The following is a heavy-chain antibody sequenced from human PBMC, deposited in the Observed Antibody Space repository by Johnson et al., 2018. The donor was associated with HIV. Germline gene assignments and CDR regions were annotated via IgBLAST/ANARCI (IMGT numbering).Heavy chain of an antibody. CDR3: ARDFVRWLVKRGAFDI. Sequence: QVKLVESGGGVVQPGRSLRLSCAASGFTFSSYAMHWVRQAPGKGLEWVAVISYDGSNKYYADSVKGRFTISRDNSKNTLYLQMNSLRAEDTAVYYCARDFVRWLVKRGAFDIWGQGTMVTVSS. D-gene: IGHD6-19*01. V-gene: IGHV3-30*04. J-gene: IGHJ3*02. CDR2: ISYDGSNK. CDR1: GFTFSSYA.